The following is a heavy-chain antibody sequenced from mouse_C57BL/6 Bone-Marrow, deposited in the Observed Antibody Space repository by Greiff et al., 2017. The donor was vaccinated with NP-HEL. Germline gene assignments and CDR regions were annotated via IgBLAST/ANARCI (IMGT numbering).Heavy chain of an antibody. CDR3: ARSDYGSSPCFAY. CDR2: IDPSDSYT. CDR1: GYTFTSYW. J-gene: IGHJ3*01. Sequence: VQLQQPGAELVRPGTSVKLSCKASGYTFTSYWMHWVKQRPGQGLEWIGVIDPSDSYTNYNQKFKGKATLTVDTSSSTAYMQLSSLTSEDAAVYYCARSDYGSSPCFAYWGQGTLVTVSA. D-gene: IGHD1-1*01. V-gene: IGHV1-59*01.